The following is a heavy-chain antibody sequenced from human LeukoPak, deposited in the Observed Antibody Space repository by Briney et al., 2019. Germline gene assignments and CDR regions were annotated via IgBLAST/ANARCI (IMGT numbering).Heavy chain of an antibody. Sequence: GGSLRLSCAASGFALSGFWMTWVRQPPGKGLEWVANINHDVSEKYYVDSVKGRFTISRDNARNSVYLQMNSLRAEDTAVYYCARDSRGSGSLLDAFDIWGQGTMVTVSS. CDR2: INHDVSEK. CDR3: ARDSRGSGSLLDAFDI. D-gene: IGHD3-22*01. J-gene: IGHJ3*02. V-gene: IGHV3-7*04. CDR1: GFALSGFW.